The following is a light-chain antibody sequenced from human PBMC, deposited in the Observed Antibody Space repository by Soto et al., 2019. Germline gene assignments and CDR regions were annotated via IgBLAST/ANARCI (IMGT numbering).Light chain of an antibody. CDR1: QSVTSDY. CDR2: GIS. J-gene: IGKJ1*01. CDR3: QQYGSSRT. V-gene: IGKV3-20*01. Sequence: EIVLTRSPGTLSLSAGERATLSFRASQSVTSDYLAWYRQKPGQAPRLLIYGISTRATGIPDRFSGSGSGTDFTLTISKLEPEDFAVYYCQQYGSSRTFGQGTKVDIK.